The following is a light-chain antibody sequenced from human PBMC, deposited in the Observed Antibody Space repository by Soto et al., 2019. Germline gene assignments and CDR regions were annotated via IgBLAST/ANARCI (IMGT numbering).Light chain of an antibody. J-gene: IGKJ1*01. CDR3: QQSYSTPPWT. CDR2: AAS. V-gene: IGKV1-39*01. CDR1: QGITSY. Sequence: IQLTQSPSSLSASVGDSVTITCRASQGITSYLAWYQQKPGKAPKLLIYAASNLQSGVPSRFSGSGSGTDFTLTISSLQPEDFATYFCQQSYSTPPWTFGQGTKVEIK.